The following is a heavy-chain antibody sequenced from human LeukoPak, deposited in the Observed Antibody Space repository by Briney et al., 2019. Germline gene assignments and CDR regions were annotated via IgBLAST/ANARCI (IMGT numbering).Heavy chain of an antibody. J-gene: IGHJ4*02. CDR1: GGSFSGYY. CDR3: ARGLGYSYGYELDY. CDR2: INHSGST. Sequence: SETLSLTCAVYGGSFSGYYWSWIRQPPGKGLEWIGEINHSGSTNYNPSLKSRVTISVDTSKNQFSPKLSSVTAADTAVYYCARGLGYSYGYELDYWGQGTLVTVSS. V-gene: IGHV4-34*01. D-gene: IGHD5-18*01.